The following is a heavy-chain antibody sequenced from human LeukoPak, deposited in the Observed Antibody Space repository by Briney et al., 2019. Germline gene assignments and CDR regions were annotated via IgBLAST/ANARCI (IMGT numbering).Heavy chain of an antibody. CDR3: AREAMYCGGDCSDY. CDR2: IISSDSTI. J-gene: IGHJ4*02. Sequence: GGSLRLSCAASGFTFSSYEMNWVRQAPGKGLEWVLYIISSDSTIHYADSVKGRFTISRDNAKNSLYLQMNSLGAEDTAVYYCAREAMYCGGDCSDYWGQGTLVTVSS. V-gene: IGHV3-48*03. D-gene: IGHD2-21*01. CDR1: GFTFSSYE.